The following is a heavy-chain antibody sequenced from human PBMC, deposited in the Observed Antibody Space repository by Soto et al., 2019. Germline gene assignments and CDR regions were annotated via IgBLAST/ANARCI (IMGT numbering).Heavy chain of an antibody. V-gene: IGHV4-30-4*01. CDR1: GGSISSGDYY. CDR2: IYYSGST. D-gene: IGHD3-3*01. CDR3: ARVPYDFWSGYYYFDY. J-gene: IGHJ4*02. Sequence: SETLSLTCTVSGGSISSGDYYWSWIRQPPGKGLEWIGYIYYSGSTYYNPSLKSRVTISVDTSKNQFSLKLSSVTAADTAVYYCARVPYDFWSGYYYFDYWGQGTLV.